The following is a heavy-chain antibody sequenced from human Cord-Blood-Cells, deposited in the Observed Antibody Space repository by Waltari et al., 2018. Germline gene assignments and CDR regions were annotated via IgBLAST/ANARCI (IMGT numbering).Heavy chain of an antibody. CDR2: IIHSGGT. Sequence: QVQLQQWGAGLLKPSETLSLTCAVYGGSFSGYYWSWIRQPPGKGLEWIGEIIHSGGTNYNPSLKGRVTISVDTSKNQFSLKWSSVTAAGTAVYYCARGGSSSSLAFDIWGQGTMVTVSS. CDR3: ARGGSSSSLAFDI. V-gene: IGHV4-34*01. D-gene: IGHD6-6*01. CDR1: GGSFSGYY. J-gene: IGHJ3*02.